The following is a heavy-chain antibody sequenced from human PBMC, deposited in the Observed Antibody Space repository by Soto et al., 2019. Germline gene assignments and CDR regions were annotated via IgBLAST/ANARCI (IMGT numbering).Heavy chain of an antibody. CDR1: GYTFTSYC. V-gene: IGHV1-18*04. Sequence: ASVKVSCKASGYTFTSYCISWVRQAPGQGLEWMGWISAYNGNTNYAQKLQGRVTMTTDTSTSTAYMELRSLRSDDTAVYYCAREGVAVAGTQDNYYYYYGMDVWGQGTTVTVSS. CDR2: ISAYNGNT. J-gene: IGHJ6*02. D-gene: IGHD6-19*01. CDR3: AREGVAVAGTQDNYYYYYGMDV.